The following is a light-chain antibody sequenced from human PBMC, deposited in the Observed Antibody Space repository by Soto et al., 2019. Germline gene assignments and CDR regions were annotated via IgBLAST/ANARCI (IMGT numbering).Light chain of an antibody. CDR1: QSVSSSF. J-gene: IGKJ5*01. V-gene: IGKV3D-20*02. Sequence: EIVLTQSPGTLSLSPRESATLSFRASQSVSSSFLSWYQQKPRQATRLLIYDASNRANGIPARFSGSGSGTDFTLTISSLEPEDFAFYYCQQRSNWHPITFGQGTRLEIK. CDR3: QQRSNWHPIT. CDR2: DAS.